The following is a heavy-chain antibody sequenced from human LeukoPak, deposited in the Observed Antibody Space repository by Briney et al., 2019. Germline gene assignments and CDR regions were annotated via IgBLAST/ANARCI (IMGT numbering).Heavy chain of an antibody. J-gene: IGHJ4*02. CDR3: ARAQGYYYDSSGYWGY. Sequence: PGGSLRLSCAASGFTFRNYWMGWVRQAPGKGLEWVANTKPDGTAEYYADSVRGRFTTSRDNANNFLYLQMNSLRAEDTAVYYCARAQGYYYDSSGYWGYWGQGTLVTVSS. V-gene: IGHV3-7*03. CDR2: TKPDGTAE. D-gene: IGHD3-22*01. CDR1: GFTFRNYW.